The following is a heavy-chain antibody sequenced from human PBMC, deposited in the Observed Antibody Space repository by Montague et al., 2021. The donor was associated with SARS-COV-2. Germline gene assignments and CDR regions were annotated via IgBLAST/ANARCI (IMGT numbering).Heavy chain of an antibody. CDR2: IDWDDDK. V-gene: IGHV2-70*11. CDR3: ARRTYDILTGYDYGMDV. J-gene: IGHJ6*02. CDR1: GFSLSTSGTC. Sequence: PALVKPTQTLTLTCTFSGFSLSTSGTCVSWIRQPPGKALEWLARIDWDDDKYYSTSLKTRLTISEDTSKNQVVLTMTNMDPVDTATYYCARRTYDILTGYDYGMDVWGQGTTVTVSS. D-gene: IGHD3-9*01.